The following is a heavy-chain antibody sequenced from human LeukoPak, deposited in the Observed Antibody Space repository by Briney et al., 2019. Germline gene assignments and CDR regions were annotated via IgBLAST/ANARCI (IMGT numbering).Heavy chain of an antibody. V-gene: IGHV3-30-3*01. CDR2: ISYDGSNK. J-gene: IGHJ4*02. CDR1: GFTFSSYA. CDR3: ARAGGTMVRGVIITGGDFDY. D-gene: IGHD3-10*01. Sequence: GRSLRLSCAASGFTFSSYAMHWVRQAPGKGLEGVAGISYDGSNKYYADSVKGRFTISRDNSKNTLYLQMNSLRAEDTAVYYCARAGGTMVRGVIITGGDFDYWGQGTLVTVSS.